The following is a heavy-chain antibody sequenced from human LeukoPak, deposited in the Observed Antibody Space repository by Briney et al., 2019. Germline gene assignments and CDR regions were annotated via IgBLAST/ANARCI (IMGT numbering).Heavy chain of an antibody. CDR1: GYTFTSYG. CDR3: ARDSGLTIFGVVIFDY. CDR2: ISAYNGNT. Sequence: ASVKVSCKASGYTFTSYGISWVRQAPGQGLEWMGWISAYNGNTNYAQKLQGRVTMTTDTSTSTAYMELRSLRSDDTAVYYCARDSGLTIFGVVIFDYWGQGTLVTVSS. V-gene: IGHV1-18*01. J-gene: IGHJ4*02. D-gene: IGHD3-3*01.